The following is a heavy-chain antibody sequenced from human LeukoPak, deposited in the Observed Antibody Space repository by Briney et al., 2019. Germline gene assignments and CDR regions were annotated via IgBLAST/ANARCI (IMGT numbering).Heavy chain of an antibody. D-gene: IGHD4-23*01. CDR1: VGSLNIGGYS. V-gene: IGHV4-61*08. CDR3: ARVGVDHSGNIIKYYFDY. Sequence: NPSETLSLTCALSVGSLNIGGYSSRWVWQPPGKGLECHGYVYYSGTTNYNPSLKSQVIISVDTSKNQFSLKLSPVIAADTAVYYCARVGVDHSGNIIKYYFDYWGQGTLVTVSS. J-gene: IGHJ4*02. CDR2: VYYSGTT.